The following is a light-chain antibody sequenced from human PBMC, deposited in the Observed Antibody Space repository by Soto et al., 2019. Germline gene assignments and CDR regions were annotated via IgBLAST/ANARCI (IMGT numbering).Light chain of an antibody. Sequence: EIVLTQTPGTLSLSPGERATLSCRASQSVSSSYLAWYQQKPGQAPRLLIYGASSRAPGIPDRFSGSGSGTDFTLTISRLEPADFAVDYCQQYGSSQYTFGQGTKLEIK. CDR2: GAS. CDR3: QQYGSSQYT. J-gene: IGKJ2*01. V-gene: IGKV3-20*01. CDR1: QSVSSSY.